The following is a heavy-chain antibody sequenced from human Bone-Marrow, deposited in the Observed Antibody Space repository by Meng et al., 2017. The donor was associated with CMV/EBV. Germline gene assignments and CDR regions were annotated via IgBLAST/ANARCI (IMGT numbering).Heavy chain of an antibody. J-gene: IGHJ6*02. Sequence: ASVKVSCKASGYTFTSYYMHWVRQAPGQGLEWMGIINPSGGSTSYAQKFQGRVTMTRDTSTSTVYMELSSLRSEDTAVYYCARDGSVVVGPLDGYYYGMDVCGQRTTVTVSS. D-gene: IGHD3-22*01. CDR2: INPSGGST. CDR3: ARDGSVVVGPLDGYYYGMDV. CDR1: GYTFTSYY. V-gene: IGHV1-46*01.